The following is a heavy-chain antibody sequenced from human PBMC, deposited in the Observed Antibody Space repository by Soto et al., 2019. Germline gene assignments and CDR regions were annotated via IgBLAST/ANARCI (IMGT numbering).Heavy chain of an antibody. D-gene: IGHD3-10*01. CDR3: ALMVRGPPYGMDV. J-gene: IGHJ6*02. CDR1: GYTFTGYY. CDR2: INPNSGGT. Sequence: ASVKVSCKASGYTFTGYYIHWVRQAPGQGLEWMGWINPNSGGTNYAQKFQGWVTMTRDTSISTAYMELSRLRSDDTAVYYCALMVRGPPYGMDVWGQGTTVTVSS. V-gene: IGHV1-2*04.